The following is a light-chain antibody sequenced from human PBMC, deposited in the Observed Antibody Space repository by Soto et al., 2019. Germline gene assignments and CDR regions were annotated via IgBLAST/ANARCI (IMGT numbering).Light chain of an antibody. CDR1: QSVSSSF. CDR2: GTF. CDR3: QQYMNWPPKT. J-gene: IGKJ1*01. Sequence: EIVLTQSPGTLSLSPGERATLSCRASQSVSSSFLAWYQQKPGQAPRLLIYGTFSRATGIPDRFSGSGSGTDFTLTISRLEPEDFAIYYCQQYMNWPPKTFGQGTRVEIK. V-gene: IGKV3-20*01.